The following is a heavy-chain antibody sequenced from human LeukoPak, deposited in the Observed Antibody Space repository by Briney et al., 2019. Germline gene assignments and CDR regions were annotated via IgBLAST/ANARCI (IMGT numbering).Heavy chain of an antibody. Sequence: GGSLRLSCAASGFTFSSYSMNWVRQAPGKGLEWVSSISSSSSYVYYADSVKGRFTISRDNAKNSLYLQMNSLRAEDTAVYYCARVYYDSSGYDAFDIWGQGTMVTVSS. CDR2: ISSSSSYV. CDR1: GFTFSSYS. D-gene: IGHD3-22*01. V-gene: IGHV3-21*01. J-gene: IGHJ3*02. CDR3: ARVYYDSSGYDAFDI.